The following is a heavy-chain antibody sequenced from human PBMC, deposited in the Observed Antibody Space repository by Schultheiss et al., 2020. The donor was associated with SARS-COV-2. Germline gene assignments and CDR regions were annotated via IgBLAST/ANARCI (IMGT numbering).Heavy chain of an antibody. D-gene: IGHD3-3*01. CDR2: IYHSGST. CDR1: GGSISSSNW. V-gene: IGHV4-4*02. CDR3: ARRRTRITIFGVVHDAFDI. J-gene: IGHJ3*02. Sequence: SETLSLTCAVSGGSISSSNWWSWVRQPPGKGLEWIGEIYHSGSTNYNPSLKSRVTISVDKSKNQFSLKLSSVTAADTAVYYCARRRTRITIFGVVHDAFDIWGQGTMVTVSS.